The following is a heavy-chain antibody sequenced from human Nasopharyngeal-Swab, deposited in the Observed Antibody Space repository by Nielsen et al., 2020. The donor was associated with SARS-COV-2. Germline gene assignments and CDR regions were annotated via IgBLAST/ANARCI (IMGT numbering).Heavy chain of an antibody. Sequence: WSRQPPGKGLEWIGSIYYSGSTYYNQSHMSRGTVSVDPSKNKFSLKLSSETAADTAVYYCARPGYDSSGYTSYFDYWGQGTLVTVSS. J-gene: IGHJ4*02. CDR2: IYYSGST. V-gene: IGHV4-39*01. D-gene: IGHD3-22*01. CDR3: ARPGYDSSGYTSYFDY.